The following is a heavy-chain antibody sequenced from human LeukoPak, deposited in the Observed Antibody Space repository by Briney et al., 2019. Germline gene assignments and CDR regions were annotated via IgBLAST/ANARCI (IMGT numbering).Heavy chain of an antibody. CDR3: ARENYCTNGVCWAFDP. Sequence: PSETLSLICTVSGGSISNSDYYWAWIRQPPGKGLEWIGNIYYTGGSSYNSSLKSRVTMSVDTSKDQFSLQLTSVTAADTAVYYCARENYCTNGVCWAFDPWGQGTLVTVSS. D-gene: IGHD2-8*01. CDR2: IYYTGGS. CDR1: GGSISNSDYY. V-gene: IGHV4-39*07. J-gene: IGHJ5*02.